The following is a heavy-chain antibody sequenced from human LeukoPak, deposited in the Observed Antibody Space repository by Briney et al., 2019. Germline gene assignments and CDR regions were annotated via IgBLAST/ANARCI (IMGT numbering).Heavy chain of an antibody. V-gene: IGHV3-33*01. CDR1: GFTFSSYG. CDR3: ARDRFKEQKVHHFDR. CDR2: IWYDGSHQ. Sequence: PTGRSLRLSCAASGFTFSSYGMHWVRQAPGKGLEWVAVIWYDGSHQYYVDSVKGRFTISRDNSKNILYLQMNSLRAEDTAVYYCARDRFKEQKVHHFDRWGQGALVTV. D-gene: IGHD6-13*01. J-gene: IGHJ4*02.